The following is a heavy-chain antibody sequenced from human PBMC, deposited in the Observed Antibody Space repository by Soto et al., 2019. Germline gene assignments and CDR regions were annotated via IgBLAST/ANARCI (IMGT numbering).Heavy chain of an antibody. V-gene: IGHV3-43*01. CDR3: AKDIKPLHYYVMDV. CDR2: ISWDGGST. CDR1: GFTFDDYT. J-gene: IGHJ6*02. Sequence: GGSLRLSCAASGFTFDDYTMHWVRQAPGKGLEWVSLISWDGGSTYYADSVKGRFTISRDNSKNSLYLQMNSLRTEDTALYYCAKDIKPLHYYVMDVWGQGTTVIVSS.